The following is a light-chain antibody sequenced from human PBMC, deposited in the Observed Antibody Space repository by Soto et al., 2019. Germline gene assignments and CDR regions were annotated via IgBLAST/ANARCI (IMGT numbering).Light chain of an antibody. CDR3: QQYKSYSSWT. J-gene: IGKJ1*01. V-gene: IGKV1-5*03. Sequence: DSHITQSPTTLSASVGDRVTITCRASQSISSWLAWYQQKPGKAPKLLIYKASSLESGVPSRFSGSGSGTEFTLTISSLQPDDFATYYCQQYKSYSSWTFGQGTKVDIK. CDR1: QSISSW. CDR2: KAS.